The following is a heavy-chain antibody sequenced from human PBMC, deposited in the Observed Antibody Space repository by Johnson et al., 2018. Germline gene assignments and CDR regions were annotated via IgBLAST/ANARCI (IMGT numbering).Heavy chain of an antibody. CDR3: TSEGH. CDR1: GFTFSGSA. J-gene: IGHJ1*01. Sequence: VQLQESGGGLVQPGGSLKLSCAASGFTFSGSAMHWVRQASGKGLEWIGRIRSKANSSATAYAASVKGRFTISRDDSKKTAYLQMNSLKTEETAVYYCTSEGHWGQGPLVTVSS. V-gene: IGHV3-73*02. CDR2: IRSKANSSAT.